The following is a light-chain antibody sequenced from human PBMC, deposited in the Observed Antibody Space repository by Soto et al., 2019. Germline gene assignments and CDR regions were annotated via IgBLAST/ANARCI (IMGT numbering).Light chain of an antibody. CDR2: DAY. J-gene: IGKJ5*01. V-gene: IGKV3-11*01. Sequence: EIVMTQSPATLSVSPGERATLSCRASQSVRGLLAWYQQKPGQAPRLLIYDAYNRATGIPPRFSGSGSGTDFTLTISSLEPEDSAVYYCQQRHMWPITFGQGTRLEIK. CDR1: QSVRGL. CDR3: QQRHMWPIT.